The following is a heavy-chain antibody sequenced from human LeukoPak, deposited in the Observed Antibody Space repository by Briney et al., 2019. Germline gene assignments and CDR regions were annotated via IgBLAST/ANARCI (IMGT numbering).Heavy chain of an antibody. Sequence: GSLRLSCVVSGFTFSSYWMNWVRQAPGKGLEWVASIKPDGSKNFYVDSVKGRFSISRDNAKNSLYMQMNSLRAEDTAVYYCAKDPRTTRPYDFWSGSRPLYFDYWGQGTLVTVSS. CDR1: GFTFSSYW. CDR2: IKPDGSKN. V-gene: IGHV3-7*03. CDR3: AKDPRTTRPYDFWSGSRPLYFDY. J-gene: IGHJ4*02. D-gene: IGHD3-3*01.